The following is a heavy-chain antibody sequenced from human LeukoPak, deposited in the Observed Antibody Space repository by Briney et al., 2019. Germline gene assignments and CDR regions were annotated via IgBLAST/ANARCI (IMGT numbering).Heavy chain of an antibody. D-gene: IGHD2-15*01. V-gene: IGHV3-33*01. CDR1: GFTFSSYG. CDR3: ARSPPSYCSGGSCYGGGYYFDY. CDR2: IWYDGSNK. J-gene: IGHJ4*02. Sequence: GGSLRLSCAASGFTFSSYGMHWVRQAPGKGLEWVAVIWYDGSNKYYADSVKGRFTISRDNSKNTLYLQMNSLRAEDTAVYYCARSPPSYCSGGSCYGGGYYFDYWGQGTLITVSS.